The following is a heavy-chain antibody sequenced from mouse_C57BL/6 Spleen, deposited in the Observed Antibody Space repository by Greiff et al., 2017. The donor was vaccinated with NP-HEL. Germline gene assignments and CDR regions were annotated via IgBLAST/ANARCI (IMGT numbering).Heavy chain of an antibody. D-gene: IGHD1-1*01. CDR3: ARIITTVVADYYAMDY. CDR1: GFTFSDYG. CDR2: ISSGSSTI. Sequence: EVKLMESGGGLVKPGGSLKLSCAASGFTFSDYGMHWVRQAPEKGLEWVAYISSGSSTIYYVDTVKGRFTISRDNAKNTLFLQMTSLRSEDTAMYYCARIITTVVADYYAMDYWGQGTSVTVSS. V-gene: IGHV5-17*01. J-gene: IGHJ4*01.